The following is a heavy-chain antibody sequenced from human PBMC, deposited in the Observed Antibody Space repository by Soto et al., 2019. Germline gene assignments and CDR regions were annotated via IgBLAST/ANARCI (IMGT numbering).Heavy chain of an antibody. CDR3: ARDGPYYYASRMDV. Sequence: EVQLVEAGGGLVQPGGSLRLSCVASGIPVSSNYMTWVRQAPGKGLEWVSVLHSGGDTYYANSVKGRFTISRHDSTNTLFLQMNSLIAEDTAVYYCARDGPYYYASRMDVW. CDR1: GIPVSSNY. D-gene: IGHD3-10*01. J-gene: IGHJ6*01. V-gene: IGHV3-53*04. CDR2: LHSGGDT.